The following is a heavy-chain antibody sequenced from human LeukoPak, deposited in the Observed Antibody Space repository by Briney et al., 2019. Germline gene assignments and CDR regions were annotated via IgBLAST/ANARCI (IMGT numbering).Heavy chain of an antibody. D-gene: IGHD5-24*01. Sequence: ASVKVSCKASGYTFTSYYMHWVRQAPGQGLEWMGIINPSCGSTSYAQKFQGRVTMTTDTSTSTVYMELSSLRSDDTAAYYCARTRDGYTYACDIWGQGTMVTASS. V-gene: IGHV1-46*03. CDR1: GYTFTSYY. J-gene: IGHJ3*02. CDR2: INPSCGST. CDR3: ARTRDGYTYACDI.